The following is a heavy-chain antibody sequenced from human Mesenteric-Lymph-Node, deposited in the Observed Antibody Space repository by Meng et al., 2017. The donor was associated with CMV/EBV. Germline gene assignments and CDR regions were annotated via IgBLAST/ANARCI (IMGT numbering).Heavy chain of an antibody. D-gene: IGHD2-21*02. CDR2: IIPIVGIA. J-gene: IGHJ4*02. V-gene: IGHV1-69*04. Sequence: CKASGGTFSSYAISWVRQAPGQGLEWMGRIIPIVGIANYAQMFQGRVTITADKSTSTAYMELSSLRSEDTAVYYCAMCGGDCYSLNYWGQGTLVTVSS. CDR1: GGTFSSYA. CDR3: AMCGGDCYSLNY.